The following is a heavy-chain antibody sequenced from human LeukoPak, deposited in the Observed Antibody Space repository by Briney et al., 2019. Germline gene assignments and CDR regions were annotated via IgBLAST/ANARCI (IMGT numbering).Heavy chain of an antibody. Sequence: SATLSLTCTVSGYSISSGNYWGWIRQPPGKGLVWIASLYYGRGTYYIPSLKSRATISEDTSKNQFSLSLRTVSAADPAVYYCMRGPTTVQGGGFDYWGQGTLVTVST. CDR3: MRGPTTVQGGGFDY. J-gene: IGHJ4*02. V-gene: IGHV4-38-2*02. D-gene: IGHD3-16*01. CDR2: LYYGRGT. CDR1: GYSISSGNY.